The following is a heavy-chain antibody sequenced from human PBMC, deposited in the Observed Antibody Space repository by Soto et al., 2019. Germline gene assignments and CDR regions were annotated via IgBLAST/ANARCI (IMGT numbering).Heavy chain of an antibody. V-gene: IGHV5-51*01. CDR3: ARLEETSKTFYGMDS. J-gene: IGHJ6*02. CDR1: GYSFTTYW. CDR2: IHPGESDT. Sequence: PGESLKISCKSYGYSFTTYWIAWVRQMPGKGLEWMGSIHPGESDTRYSPSFQGQVTISADRSITTAYLQWSSLKASDTAMYYCARLEETSKTFYGMDSWRQGTPVT.